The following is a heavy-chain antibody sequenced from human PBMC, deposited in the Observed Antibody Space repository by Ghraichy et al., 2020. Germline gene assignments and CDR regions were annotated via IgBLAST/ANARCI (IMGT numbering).Heavy chain of an antibody. V-gene: IGHV2-5*01. J-gene: IGHJ4*02. CDR1: GLSLTTDGVG. D-gene: IGHD3-9*01. CDR3: ARTYYDILTGFDD. CDR2: IFCNDNWNDDK. Sequence: SGPTLVKPTQTLTLTCTFSGLSLTTDGVGVVWIRQPPGKALEWLALIFCNDNWNDDKRYSPSLKSRLTITKDTSKNQAVLTMTNMDPVDTATYYCARTYYDILTGFDDWGQGTLVTVSS.